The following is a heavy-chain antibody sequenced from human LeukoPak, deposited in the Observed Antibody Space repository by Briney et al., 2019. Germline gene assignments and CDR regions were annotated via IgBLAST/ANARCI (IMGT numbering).Heavy chain of an antibody. V-gene: IGHV1-69*01. D-gene: IGHD1-26*01. Sequence: ASVKVSCKASGGTFSSYAISWVRQAPGQGLEWMGGIIPIFGTANYAQKFQGRVTITADESTSTAYMELSSLRSEDTAVYYCARAYSGSSAEAFDIWGQGTMVTVSS. CDR1: GGTFSSYA. CDR3: ARAYSGSSAEAFDI. J-gene: IGHJ3*02. CDR2: IIPIFGTA.